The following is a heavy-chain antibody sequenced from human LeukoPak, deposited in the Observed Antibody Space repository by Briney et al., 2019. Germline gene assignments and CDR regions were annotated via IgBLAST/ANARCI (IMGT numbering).Heavy chain of an antibody. D-gene: IGHD2-2*02. CDR1: GYTFTSYY. Sequence: ASVKVSCKASGYTFTSYYMHWVRQAPGQGLEWMGIINPSGGSTSYAQKFRGRVTMTRDTSTSTVYMELSSLRSEDTAVYYCARGWGSNPGYCSSTSCYSLFDYWGQRTLVTVSS. CDR3: ARGWGSNPGYCSSTSCYSLFDY. J-gene: IGHJ4*02. V-gene: IGHV1-46*01. CDR2: INPSGGST.